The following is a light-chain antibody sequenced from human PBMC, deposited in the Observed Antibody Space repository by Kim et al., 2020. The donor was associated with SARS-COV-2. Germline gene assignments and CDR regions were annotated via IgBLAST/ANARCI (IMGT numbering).Light chain of an antibody. CDR3: SSYTSSSTLL. CDR1: NSDIGSYNY. V-gene: IGLV2-14*03. Sequence: QSALTQPASVSGSPGQSITISCTGTNSDIGSYNYVSWYQQHPDKPPKLMIYEVSHRPSGISNRFSGSKSGNTASLTISGLLTEDEADYYCSSYTSSSTLLFGGGTQLTVL. CDR2: EVS. J-gene: IGLJ2*01.